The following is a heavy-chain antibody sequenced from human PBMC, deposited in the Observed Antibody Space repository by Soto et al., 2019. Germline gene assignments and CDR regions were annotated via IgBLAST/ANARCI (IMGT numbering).Heavy chain of an antibody. CDR1: GGSFSGYY. V-gene: IGHV4-34*01. CDR2: INHSGTT. J-gene: IGHJ5*02. CDR3: ARSVFP. Sequence: SETLSLTCAVYGGSFSGYYWSWIRQPPGKGLQWIGEINHSGTTDYNPSLKSRVTISVDTSKNQFSLKLTSVTVADTAVYYCARSVFPWGQGTLVTVS.